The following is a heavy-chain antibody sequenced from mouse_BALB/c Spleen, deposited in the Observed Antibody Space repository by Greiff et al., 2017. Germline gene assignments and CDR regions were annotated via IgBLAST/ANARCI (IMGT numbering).Heavy chain of an antibody. Sequence: VKLMESGPGLVAPSQSLSITCTVSGFSLTGYGVNWVRQPPGKGLEWLGMIWGDGSTDYNSALKSRLSISKDNSKSQVFLKMNSLQTDDTARYYCAREGGSYYGYYYYAMDYWGQGTSVTVSS. CDR3: AREGGSYYGYYYYAMDY. D-gene: IGHD2-2*01. CDR2: IWGDGST. CDR1: GFSLTGYG. J-gene: IGHJ4*01. V-gene: IGHV2-6-7*01.